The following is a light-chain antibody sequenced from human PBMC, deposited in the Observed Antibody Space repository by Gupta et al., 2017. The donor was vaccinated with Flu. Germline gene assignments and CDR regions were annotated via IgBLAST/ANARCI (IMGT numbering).Light chain of an antibody. J-gene: IGLJ2*01. CDR1: NSYIGAYNY. V-gene: IGLV2-14*01. CDR2: EVS. CDR3: GSYGAVGV. Sequence: GQSIAISCTGTNSYIGAYNYVSWYQQHPGKAPNLIIYEVSNRPSGVSTRFSGSKSGNTASLTISGLQAEDESNYYCGSYGAVGVSGGGTMVTVL.